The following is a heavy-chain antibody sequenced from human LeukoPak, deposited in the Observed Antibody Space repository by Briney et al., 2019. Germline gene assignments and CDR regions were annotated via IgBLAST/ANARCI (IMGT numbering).Heavy chain of an antibody. Sequence: GASVKVSCKVSGYTLTELSMHWVRQAPGEGLEWMGGFDPEDGETIYAQKFQGRVTMTEDTSTDTAYMELSSLRSEDTAVYYCATHLWFGDAFDIWGQGTMVTVSS. J-gene: IGHJ3*02. D-gene: IGHD3-10*01. CDR2: FDPEDGET. V-gene: IGHV1-24*01. CDR1: GYTLTELS. CDR3: ATHLWFGDAFDI.